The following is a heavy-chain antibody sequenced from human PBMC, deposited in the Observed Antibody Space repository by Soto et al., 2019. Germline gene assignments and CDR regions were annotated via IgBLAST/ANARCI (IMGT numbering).Heavy chain of an antibody. CDR3: ARDGAVAGTINFDY. D-gene: IGHD6-19*01. V-gene: IGHV1-3*01. J-gene: IGHJ4*02. CDR1: GYTFISYA. Sequence: ASVKVSCKASGYTFISYAMHWVRQAPGQRLEWMGWINAGNGNTKYSQKFQGRVTITRDTSASTAYMELSSLRSEDTAVYYCARDGAVAGTINFDYWGQGTLVTVSS. CDR2: INAGNGNT.